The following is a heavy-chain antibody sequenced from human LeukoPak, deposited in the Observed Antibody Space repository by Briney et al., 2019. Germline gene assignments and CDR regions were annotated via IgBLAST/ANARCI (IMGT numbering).Heavy chain of an antibody. CDR2: IIPIFGTA. CDR3: ARSDWGSVRFLEWLNWFDP. Sequence: ASVKVSCKASGGTFSSYAISWVRQAPGRGLEWMGGIIPIFGTANYAQKFQGRVTITADESTSTAYMELSSLRSEDTAVYYCARSDWGSVRFLEWLNWFDPWGQGTLVTVSS. J-gene: IGHJ5*02. CDR1: GGTFSSYA. V-gene: IGHV1-69*13. D-gene: IGHD3-3*01.